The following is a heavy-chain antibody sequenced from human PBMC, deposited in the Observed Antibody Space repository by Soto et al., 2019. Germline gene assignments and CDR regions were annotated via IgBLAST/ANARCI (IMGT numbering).Heavy chain of an antibody. D-gene: IGHD3-22*01. CDR1: GGSISSGDYY. J-gene: IGHJ4*02. V-gene: IGHV4-30-4*01. CDR3: ARVLDYYDSSGYYPSGRLDY. CDR2: IYYSGST. Sequence: SETLSLTCTVSGGSISSGDYYWSWIRQPPGKGLEWIGYIYYSGSTYYNPSLKSRVTISVDTSKNQFSLKLSSVTAADTAVYYCARVLDYYDSSGYYPSGRLDYWGQGTLVTVSS.